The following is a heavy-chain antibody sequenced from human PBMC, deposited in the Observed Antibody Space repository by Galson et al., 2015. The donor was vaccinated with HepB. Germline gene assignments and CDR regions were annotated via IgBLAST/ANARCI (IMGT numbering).Heavy chain of an antibody. CDR1: GGTFSSYA. D-gene: IGHD4-23*01. CDR2: IIPIFGTA. J-gene: IGHJ4*02. CDR3: ALQAVGYYFDY. V-gene: IGHV1-69*01. Sequence: SCKASGGTFSSYAISWVRQAPGQGLEWMGGIIPIFGTANFAQKFQGRVTITADESTSTAYMELSSLRSEDTAVYYCALQAVGYYFDYWGQGTLVTVSS.